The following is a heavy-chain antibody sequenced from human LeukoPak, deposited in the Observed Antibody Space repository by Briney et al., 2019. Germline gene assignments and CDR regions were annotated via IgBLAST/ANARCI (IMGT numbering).Heavy chain of an antibody. J-gene: IGHJ4*02. CDR3: AREVYYGNFDY. V-gene: IGHV4-59*01. D-gene: IGHD3-10*01. CDR1: GGSISSYY. CDR2: IYYSGST. Sequence: SKTLSLTCTVSGGSISSYYWSWIRQPPGKGLAWIGYIYYSGSTNYNPSLKSRVTISVDTSKNQFSLKLSSVTAADKAVYYCAREVYYGNFDYWGQGTLVTVSS.